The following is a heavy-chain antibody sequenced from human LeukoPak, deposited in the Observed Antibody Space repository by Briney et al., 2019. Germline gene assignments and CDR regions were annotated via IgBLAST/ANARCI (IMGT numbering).Heavy chain of an antibody. V-gene: IGHV3-7*01. J-gene: IGHJ3*02. CDR2: IKQDGSEK. CDR1: GFTFSSYA. D-gene: IGHD3-16*01. Sequence: GGSLRLSCAASGFTFSSYAMRWVRQAPGKGLEWVANIKQDGSEKYYVDSVKGRFTISRDNAKNSLYLQMNSLRAEDAAVYYCARAYYVGGAFDIWGQGTMVTVSS. CDR3: ARAYYVGGAFDI.